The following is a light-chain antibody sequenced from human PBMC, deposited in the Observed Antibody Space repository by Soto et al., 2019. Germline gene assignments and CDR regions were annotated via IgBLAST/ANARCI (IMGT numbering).Light chain of an antibody. Sequence: DIQMTQSPSSLSASVGARVTITFLASQGFSNYLAWYQQKPGKAPKLLISTASTLQSGVPSRFSGSGSGTEFTLTISSLQSEDFAVYYCQHYVNWPLTFGGGTKVDIK. CDR3: QHYVNWPLT. CDR2: TAS. V-gene: IGKV1-9*01. CDR1: QGFSNY. J-gene: IGKJ4*01.